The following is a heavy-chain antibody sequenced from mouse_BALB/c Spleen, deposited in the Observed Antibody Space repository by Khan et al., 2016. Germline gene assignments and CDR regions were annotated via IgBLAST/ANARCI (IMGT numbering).Heavy chain of an antibody. V-gene: IGHV1-80*01. CDR2: IYPGDGDT. Sequence: QVQLKQSGAELVRPGSSVKISCKASGYAFSSYWMNWVKQRPGQGLEWIGQIYPGDGDTNYNGKFKGKATLTAAKSSSTAYMQLSSLTSEDSAVYFCARHGVTWYFDVWGAGTTVTVSS. CDR3: ARHGVTWYFDV. J-gene: IGHJ1*01. D-gene: IGHD2-1*01. CDR1: GYAFSSYW.